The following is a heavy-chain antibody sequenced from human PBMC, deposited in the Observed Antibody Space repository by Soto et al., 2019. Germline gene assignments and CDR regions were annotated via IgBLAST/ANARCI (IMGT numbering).Heavy chain of an antibody. J-gene: IGHJ6*02. V-gene: IGHV3-23*01. D-gene: IGHD3-3*01. CDR1: GFTFSSYA. CDR3: AKGRHDLLGYYYGMDV. Sequence: EGSLRLSCAASGFTFSSYAMSWVRQAPGKGLEWVSAISGSGGSTYYADSVKGRFTISRDNSKNTLYLQMNSLRAEDAAVYYYAKGRHDLLGYYYGMDVWGQGTTVTVSS. CDR2: ISGSGGST.